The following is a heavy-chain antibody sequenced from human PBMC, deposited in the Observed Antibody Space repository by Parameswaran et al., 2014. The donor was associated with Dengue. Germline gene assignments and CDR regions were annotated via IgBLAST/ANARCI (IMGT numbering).Heavy chain of an antibody. J-gene: IGHJ4*02. V-gene: IGHV4-31*02. Sequence: PGKGLEWIGYIYYSGSTYYNPSLKSRVTISVDTSKNQFSLKLSSVTAADTAVYYCARAYYSNYEYDYWGQGTLVTVSS. CDR2: IYYSGST. CDR3: ARAYYSNYEYDY. D-gene: IGHD4-11*01.